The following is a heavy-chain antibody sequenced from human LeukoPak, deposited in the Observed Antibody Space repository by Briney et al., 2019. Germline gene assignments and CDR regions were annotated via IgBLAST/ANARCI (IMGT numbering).Heavy chain of an antibody. CDR1: GFTFSTYS. CDR3: AGLTGDAIDY. J-gene: IGHJ4*02. D-gene: IGHD7-27*01. Sequence: GGSLRLSCAASGFTFSTYSMNWVRQAPGKGLEWVSSISSAGTYTHYADSVKGRFTISRDNAKNTLYLQMNSLRAEDTAVYYCAGLTGDAIDYWGQGNLVTVSS. V-gene: IGHV3-21*01. CDR2: ISSAGTYT.